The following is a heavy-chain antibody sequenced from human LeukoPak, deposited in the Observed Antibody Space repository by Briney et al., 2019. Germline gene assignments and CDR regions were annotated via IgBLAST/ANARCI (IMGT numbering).Heavy chain of an antibody. CDR2: ISWNSGSI. D-gene: IGHD3-22*01. J-gene: IGHJ4*02. Sequence: GRSLRLSCAASGFTFDDYAMHWVRHAPGKGLEWVSGISWNSGSIGYADSVKGRFTLSRDNAKNSLYLQMNSLRAEDTALYYCAKATYYYDSSGYFFDYWGQGTLVTVSS. CDR1: GFTFDDYA. V-gene: IGHV3-9*01. CDR3: AKATYYYDSSGYFFDY.